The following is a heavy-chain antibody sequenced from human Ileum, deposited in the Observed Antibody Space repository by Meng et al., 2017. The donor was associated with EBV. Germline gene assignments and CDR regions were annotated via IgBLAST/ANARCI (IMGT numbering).Heavy chain of an antibody. CDR3: ARSIVVVPAAIYY. Sequence: QLQLQESGPGLVKPSETLSLTCTVSGGSISSSSYYWGWIRQPPGKGLEWIGSIYYSGSTYYNPSLKNRVTISVDTSKNQFSLKLSSVTAADTAVYYCARSIVVVPAAIYYWGQGTLVTVSS. D-gene: IGHD2-2*01. J-gene: IGHJ4*02. CDR1: GGSISSSSYY. CDR2: IYYSGST. V-gene: IGHV4-39*01.